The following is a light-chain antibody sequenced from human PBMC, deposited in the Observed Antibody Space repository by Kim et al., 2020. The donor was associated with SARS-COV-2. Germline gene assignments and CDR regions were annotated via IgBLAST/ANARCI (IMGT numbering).Light chain of an antibody. CDR1: QVISDH. CDR2: AAS. CDR3: QQYHRYPPS. Sequence: DIQMTQSPSSLSASVGDRVTIICRATQVISDHLVWFQQKPGRAPKPLIYAASTLQSGVPSKFSGSGSGTDFTLTISSLQPEDSATYFCQQYHRYPPSFGQGTKLEI. V-gene: IGKV1-16*02. J-gene: IGKJ2*03.